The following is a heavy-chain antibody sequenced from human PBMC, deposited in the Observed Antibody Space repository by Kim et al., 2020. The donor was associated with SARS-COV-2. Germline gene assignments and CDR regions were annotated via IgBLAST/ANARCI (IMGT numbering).Heavy chain of an antibody. V-gene: IGHV4-34*01. Sequence: SETLSLTCAVYCGSFSGYYWSWIRQPPGKGLEWIGEINHSGSTNYNPSLKSRVTISVDTSKNQFSLKLSSVSAADTAVYYCARGEIVVVTAMVTYYYYYYMDVWGKGTTVTVSS. CDR2: INHSGST. CDR3: ARGEIVVVTAMVTYYYYYYMDV. J-gene: IGHJ6*03. D-gene: IGHD2-21*02. CDR1: CGSFSGYY.